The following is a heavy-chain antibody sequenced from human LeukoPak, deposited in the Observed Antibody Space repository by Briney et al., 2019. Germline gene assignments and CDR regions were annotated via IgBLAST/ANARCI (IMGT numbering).Heavy chain of an antibody. J-gene: IGHJ4*02. CDR2: ISGSGGST. Sequence: GGSLRLSCAASGFTFSSYGMSWVRQAPGKGLEWVSAISGSGGSTYYADSVKGRFTISRDNSKNTLYLQMNSLRAEDTAVYYCAKLPYYYGSGTIITLLYFDYWGQGTLVTVSS. CDR1: GFTFSSYG. D-gene: IGHD3-10*01. V-gene: IGHV3-23*01. CDR3: AKLPYYYGSGTIITLLYFDY.